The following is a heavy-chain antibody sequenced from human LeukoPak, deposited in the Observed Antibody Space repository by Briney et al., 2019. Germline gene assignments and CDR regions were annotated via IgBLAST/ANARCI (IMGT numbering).Heavy chain of an antibody. CDR2: ISSSSSYI. CDR3: ARDRRLTMFDY. Sequence: GGSLRLSCAASGFTFSSYSMNWVRQAPGTGLEWVSSISSSSSYIYYADSVKGRFPISRDNATNSLYLQMNSPRAEDTAVYYCARDRRLTMFDYWGQGTLVTVSS. D-gene: IGHD3-10*01. V-gene: IGHV3-21*01. J-gene: IGHJ4*02. CDR1: GFTFSSYS.